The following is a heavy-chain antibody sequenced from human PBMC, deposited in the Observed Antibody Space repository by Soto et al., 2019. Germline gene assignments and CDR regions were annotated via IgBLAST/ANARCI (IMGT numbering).Heavy chain of an antibody. Sequence: QVQLVQAGAEVKKPESSVKVSCKAPGGTFSTDAISWVRQAPVQGLAWMGGIIPMFGTANYAQRFQDRVTITADESTNTVYMELSSLRSEDTAVYFCASGIQMWLRRINNGYSGWGQGTLVTVSS. V-gene: IGHV1-69*12. D-gene: IGHD5-12*01. J-gene: IGHJ4*02. CDR2: IIPMFGTA. CDR3: ASGIQMWLRRINNGYSG. CDR1: GGTFSTDA.